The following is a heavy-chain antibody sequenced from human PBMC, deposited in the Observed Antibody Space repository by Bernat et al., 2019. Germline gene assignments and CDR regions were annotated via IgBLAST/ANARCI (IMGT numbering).Heavy chain of an antibody. V-gene: IGHV3-11*06. J-gene: IGHJ4*02. CDR3: ARDSSPYNDFWSGYYTTYYFDY. Sequence: QVQLVESGGGLVKPGGSLRLSCAASGFTFSDYYMSWIRQAPGKGLEWVSYISSSSYTNYADSVKGRFTISRDNAKNSLYLQMNSLRAEDTAVYYCARDSSPYNDFWSGYYTTYYFDYWGQGTLVTVSS. D-gene: IGHD3-3*01. CDR1: GFTFSDYY. CDR2: ISSSSYT.